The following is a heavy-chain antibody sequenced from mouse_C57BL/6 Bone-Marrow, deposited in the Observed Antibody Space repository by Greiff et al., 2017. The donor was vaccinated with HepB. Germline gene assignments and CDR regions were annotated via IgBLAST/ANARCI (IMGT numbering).Heavy chain of an antibody. D-gene: IGHD1-1*01. V-gene: IGHV1-26*01. CDR1: GYTFTDYY. CDR3: ASYYYGSFGAGYGYFDV. CDR2: INPNNGGT. J-gene: IGHJ1*03. Sequence: EVQLQQSGPELVKPGASVKISCKASGYTFTDYYMNWVKQSHGKSLEWIGDINPNNGGTSYNQKFKGKATLTVDKSSSTAYMELRILTSEDSAVYYCASYYYGSFGAGYGYFDVWGTGTTVTVSS.